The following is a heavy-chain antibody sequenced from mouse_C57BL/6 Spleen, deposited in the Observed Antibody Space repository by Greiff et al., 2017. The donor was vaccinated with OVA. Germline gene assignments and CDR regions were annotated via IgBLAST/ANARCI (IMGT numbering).Heavy chain of an antibody. Sequence: EVQLQESGPGLVKPSQSLSLTCSVTGYSITSGYYWNWIRQFPGNKLEWMGYISYDGSNNYNPSLKNRISITRDTSKNQFFLKLNSVTTEDTATYYCARAARLRPFDYWGQGTTLTVSS. J-gene: IGHJ2*01. CDR2: ISYDGSN. CDR3: ARAARLRPFDY. CDR1: GYSITSGYY. V-gene: IGHV3-6*01. D-gene: IGHD2-4*01.